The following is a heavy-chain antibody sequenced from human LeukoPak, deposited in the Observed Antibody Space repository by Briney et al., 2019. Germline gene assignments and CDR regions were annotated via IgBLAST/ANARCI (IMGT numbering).Heavy chain of an antibody. J-gene: IGHJ5*02. CDR1: GGTFSSYA. CDR3: ARDPTDCSSTSCYSVNWFDP. D-gene: IGHD2-2*01. V-gene: IGHV1-69*01. Sequence: SVKVSCKASGGTFSSYAISWVRQPPGQGLEWMGAIIPIFGTANYAQKFQGRVTITADESTSTAYMELSSLRSEDTAVYYCARDPTDCSSTSCYSVNWFDPWAQGTLVTVSS. CDR2: IIPIFGTA.